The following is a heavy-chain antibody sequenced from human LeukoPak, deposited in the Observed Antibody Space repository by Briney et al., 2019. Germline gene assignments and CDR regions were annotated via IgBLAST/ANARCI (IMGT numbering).Heavy chain of an antibody. CDR2: ISSGGSTI. J-gene: IGHJ6*02. CDR1: GFNFNSYE. Sequence: GGSLRLSCAASGFNFNSYEMNWVRQAPGKGLEWVSFISSGGSTISYADSVKGRFTTSRDNAKNFLYLQMNNVRAEDTSIYYCARGGYGSSWHIDYFQSYPMDVWGQGTTVTV. CDR3: ARGGYGSSWHIDYFQSYPMDV. D-gene: IGHD6-13*01. V-gene: IGHV3-48*03.